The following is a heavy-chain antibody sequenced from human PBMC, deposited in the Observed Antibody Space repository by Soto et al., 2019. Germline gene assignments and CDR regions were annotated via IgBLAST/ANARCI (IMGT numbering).Heavy chain of an antibody. CDR1: GDTLSSYV. D-gene: IGHD1-1*01. V-gene: IGHV1-69*04. J-gene: IGHJ4*02. Sequence: QVQLVQSGAEVKKPGSSVKVSCKASGDTLSSYVFSWVRQAPGRGLEWIGRTIPMLGLANNAQKFQGRVTITAGKSTRTAYMELSSLRSEDTGVDDCVGENRNDVFDSWGQGTLVSVSS. CDR2: TIPMLGLA. CDR3: VGENRNDVFDS.